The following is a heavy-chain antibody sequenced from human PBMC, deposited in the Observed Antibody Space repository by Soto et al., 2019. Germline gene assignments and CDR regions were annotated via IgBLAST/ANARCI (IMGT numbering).Heavy chain of an antibody. V-gene: IGHV3-33*01. CDR1: GFTFSSYG. CDR2: IWYDGSNK. CDR3: ASGPLAGYLDC. J-gene: IGHJ4*02. D-gene: IGHD3-9*01. Sequence: QVQLVESGGGVVQPGRSLRLSCAASGFTFSSYGMHWVRQAPGKGLEWVAVIWYDGSNKYYADSVKGRFTISRDNSKKTRNLQMHSLRADEADVYSSASGPLAGYLDCRGQGSL.